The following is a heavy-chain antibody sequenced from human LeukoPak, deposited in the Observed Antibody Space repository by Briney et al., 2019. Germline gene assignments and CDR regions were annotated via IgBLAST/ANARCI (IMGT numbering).Heavy chain of an antibody. J-gene: IGHJ5*02. Sequence: SGPTLVNPTQTLTLTCTFSGFSLSTSGVGVGWIRQPPGKGLEWIGYIYFSGTTKYNPSLESRVTISVDTSKNQFSLKLSSVTAADTAVYYCARRRAEGGSNGHYSWFDPWGQGILVTVSS. V-gene: IGHV4-61*05. D-gene: IGHD6-13*01. CDR3: ARRRAEGGSNGHYSWFDP. CDR1: GFSLSTSGVG. CDR2: IYFSGTT.